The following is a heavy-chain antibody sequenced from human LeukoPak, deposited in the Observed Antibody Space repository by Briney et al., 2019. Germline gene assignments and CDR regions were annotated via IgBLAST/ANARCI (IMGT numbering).Heavy chain of an antibody. CDR3: ARDCGGRPGTKVNYFDY. CDR1: GGTFSNYG. V-gene: IGHV1-69*13. D-gene: IGHD2-21*01. CDR2: IIPIFHTA. J-gene: IGHJ4*02. Sequence: ASVKVSCKASGGTFSNYGISWVRQAPGQGLEWMGGIIPIFHTAIYAQKFKGRVTITADESTTTAHMELRSLRSEDTAVYYCARDCGGRPGTKVNYFDYWGRGTLVTVSS.